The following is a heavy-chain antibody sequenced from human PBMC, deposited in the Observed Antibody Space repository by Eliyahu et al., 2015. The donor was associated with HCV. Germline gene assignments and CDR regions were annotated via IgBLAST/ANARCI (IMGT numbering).Heavy chain of an antibody. CDR2: ISSSSSYI. Sequence: APGKGLEWVSSISSSSSYIYYADSVKGRFTISRDNAKNSLYLQMNSLRAEDTAVYYCARADSSSWYYFDYWGQGTLVTVSS. V-gene: IGHV3-21*01. CDR3: ARADSSSWYYFDY. J-gene: IGHJ4*02. D-gene: IGHD6-13*01.